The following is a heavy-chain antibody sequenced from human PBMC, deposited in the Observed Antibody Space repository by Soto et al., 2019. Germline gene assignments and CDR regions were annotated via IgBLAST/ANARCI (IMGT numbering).Heavy chain of an antibody. CDR3: AKASSHYGSGSYYTIDY. CDR2: ISNDGSNR. Sequence: QVQLVESGGGVVQPGRSLRLSCAASGFTFSSYGMHWVRQAPGKGLEWVAVISNDGSNRYYADSVKGRFTISRDYSKNTVYLQMHSLRAEDTAVYHCAKASSHYGSGSYYTIDYWGQGTLVTVSS. V-gene: IGHV3-30*18. CDR1: GFTFSSYG. D-gene: IGHD3-10*01. J-gene: IGHJ4*02.